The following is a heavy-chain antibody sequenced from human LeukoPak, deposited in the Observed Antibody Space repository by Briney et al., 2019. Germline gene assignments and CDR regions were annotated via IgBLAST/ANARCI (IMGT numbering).Heavy chain of an antibody. CDR1: GFIFSSYA. J-gene: IGHJ4*02. CDR3: AKSPDGSAPRPAY. CDR2: ISDSGGRT. D-gene: IGHD6-6*01. Sequence: GGSLRLSCAASGFIFSSYAMGWVRQAPGKGREGVSGISDSGGRTYYADSVKGRFTISRDNSKNTLALQITSLRAEDTAVYYCAKSPDGSAPRPAYWGQGTLVTVSS. V-gene: IGHV3-23*01.